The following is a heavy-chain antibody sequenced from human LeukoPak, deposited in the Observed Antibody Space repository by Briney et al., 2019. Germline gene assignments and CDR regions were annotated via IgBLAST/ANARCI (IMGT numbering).Heavy chain of an antibody. CDR3: ARDVSSSWYYYYYMDV. J-gene: IGHJ6*03. CDR2: ISSSSTYI. D-gene: IGHD6-13*01. Sequence: PGGSLRLSCAASGFTFSSYSMNWVRQAPGKGLEWVSSISSSSTYIYYADSVKGRFTISRDNAKNSLYLQMNSLRAEDTAVYYCARDVSSSWYYYYYMDVWGKGTTVTASS. V-gene: IGHV3-21*01. CDR1: GFTFSSYS.